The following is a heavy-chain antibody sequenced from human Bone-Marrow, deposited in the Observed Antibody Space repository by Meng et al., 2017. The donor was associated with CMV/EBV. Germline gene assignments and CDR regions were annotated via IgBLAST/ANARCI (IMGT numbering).Heavy chain of an antibody. Sequence: GGSLRLSCKGSGYSFTSYWIGWVSQMPGKGLEWMGIIYPGDSDTRYSPSFQGQVTISADKSISTAYLQWSSLKASDTAMYYCARHATHYDILAGPPGGYYYYGMDVWGQGTTVTIAS. J-gene: IGHJ6*02. CDR1: GYSFTSYW. CDR3: ARHATHYDILAGPPGGYYYYGMDV. V-gene: IGHV5-51*01. D-gene: IGHD3-9*01. CDR2: IYPGDSDT.